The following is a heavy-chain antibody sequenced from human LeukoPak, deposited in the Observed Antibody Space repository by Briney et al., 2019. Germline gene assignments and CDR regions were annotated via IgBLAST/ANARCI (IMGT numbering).Heavy chain of an antibody. D-gene: IGHD6-6*01. Sequence: SVKVSCKASGGTFSSYAISWVRQAPGQGLEWMGGIIPIFGTANYAQKFQGRVTITTDESTSTAYMELSSLRSEDTAVYYCARVAARRLYYYYYMDVWGKGTTVTVSS. CDR1: GGTFSSYA. CDR3: ARVAARRLYYYYYMDV. CDR2: IIPIFGTA. J-gene: IGHJ6*03. V-gene: IGHV1-69*05.